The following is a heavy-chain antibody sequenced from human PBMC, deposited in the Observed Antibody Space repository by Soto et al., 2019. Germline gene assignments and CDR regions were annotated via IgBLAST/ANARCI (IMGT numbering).Heavy chain of an antibody. V-gene: IGHV4-39*01. CDR1: GGSINSANYY. CDR3: VRHQRYSSGWYIDY. D-gene: IGHD6-19*01. J-gene: IGHJ4*02. CDR2: VYYRGTT. Sequence: SETLSLTCSVSGGSINSANYYWGWIRQPPGKGLEWIGNVYYRGTTYYNPSLKGRVTISVDTSKNQFSLKLSSVTAADSAVFFCVRHQRYSSGWYIDYWGQGTPVTVSS.